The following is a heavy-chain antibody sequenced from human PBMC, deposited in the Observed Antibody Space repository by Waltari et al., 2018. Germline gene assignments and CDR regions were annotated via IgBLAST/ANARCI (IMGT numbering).Heavy chain of an antibody. Sequence: EVQLVESGGGLVQPGGSLRLSCAASGFTFSFFWMDWVRRVPGKGLVWFARINSDGSSTSYADSVKGRFTISRDNAKDTLSLQMNSLRAEDTAVYYCASMGKNYYDSSGHLRGYWGQGTLVTVSS. CDR2: INSDGSST. CDR3: ASMGKNYYDSSGHLRGY. CDR1: GFTFSFFW. J-gene: IGHJ4*02. V-gene: IGHV3-74*01. D-gene: IGHD3-22*01.